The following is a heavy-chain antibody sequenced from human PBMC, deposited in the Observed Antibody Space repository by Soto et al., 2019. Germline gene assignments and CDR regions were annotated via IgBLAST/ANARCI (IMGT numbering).Heavy chain of an antibody. V-gene: IGHV1-18*01. J-gene: IGHJ4*02. Sequence: QVQLVQSGAEVKKPGASVKVSCKASGYTFTSYGISWVRQAPGQGLEWMGWISAYNGNTKDAQKLRGIVTMPTDTSTGTAYMGPRSLPSDDTAVYYGASAPNFFDYWGQATLVTVSS. CDR2: ISAYNGNT. CDR1: GYTFTSYG. CDR3: ASAPNFFDY.